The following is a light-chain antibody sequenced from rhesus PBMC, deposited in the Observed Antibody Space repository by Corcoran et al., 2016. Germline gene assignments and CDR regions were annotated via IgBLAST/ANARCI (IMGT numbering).Light chain of an antibody. V-gene: IGKV1-22*01. Sequence: DIQMTQSPSSLSASVGDTVTITCRASQGISSWLAWYQQNPGKAPKLLIYKASRLQSGVPSRFSGSGSGTYFTLTVRSLQSADFATYYCQQYSSRPWTFGQGTKVEIK. CDR3: QQYSSRPWT. CDR2: KAS. CDR1: QGISSW. J-gene: IGKJ1*01.